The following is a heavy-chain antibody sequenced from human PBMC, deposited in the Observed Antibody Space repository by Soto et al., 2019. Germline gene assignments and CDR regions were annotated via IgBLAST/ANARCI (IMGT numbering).Heavy chain of an antibody. V-gene: IGHV1-8*01. Sequence: QAHLEQSGAEVKRAGASVKVSCKASGYTFSDFDINWLRQASGQGPEWMGWMNAKSGDTFFAQRLHGKFNMTWDTSLSTAYMEVGSLTSDDTAMYYCARGNTFNYAGFDVWGQGTTVAVSS. J-gene: IGHJ6*02. CDR3: ARGNTFNYAGFDV. CDR1: GYTFSDFD. CDR2: MNAKSGDT. D-gene: IGHD3-16*01.